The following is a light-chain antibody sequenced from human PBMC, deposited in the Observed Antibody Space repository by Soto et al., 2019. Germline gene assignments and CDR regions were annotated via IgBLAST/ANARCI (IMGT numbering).Light chain of an antibody. CDR2: KAS. J-gene: IGKJ2*01. CDR1: QSISSW. CDR3: QQYNSYSPYT. V-gene: IGKV1-5*03. Sequence: DIQMTQSPSTLSASVGDRVTITCRASQSISSWLDWYQQKPGKAPKLLIYKASSLESGVPSRFSGSGSGTAFTLTISSLQPDDFATYYCQQYNSYSPYTFGQGTKLEIK.